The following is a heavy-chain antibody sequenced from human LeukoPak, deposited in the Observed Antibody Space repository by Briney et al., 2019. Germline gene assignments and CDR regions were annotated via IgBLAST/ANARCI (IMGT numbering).Heavy chain of an antibody. CDR1: GFTFSSYA. D-gene: IGHD3-16*01. V-gene: IGHV3-23*01. CDR2: ISGSGGST. CDR3: AKDPRGGYYYYGMDV. Sequence: PGGSLRLSCAASGFTFSSYAMSWVRQAPGKGLEWVSAISGSGGSTYYADSVKGRFTISRDNCKNTLYLQMNSLRAEDTAVYYCAKDPRGGYYYYGMDVWGQGTTVTVSS. J-gene: IGHJ6*02.